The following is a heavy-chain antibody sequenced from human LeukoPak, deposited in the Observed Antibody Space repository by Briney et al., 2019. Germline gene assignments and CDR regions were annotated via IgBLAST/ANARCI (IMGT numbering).Heavy chain of an antibody. CDR2: VSYDGGHK. J-gene: IGHJ4*02. Sequence: GGSLRLSCVGSGFSLSDYGIHWVRQAPGKGLEWVAVVSYDGGHKYYADSVKGRFTISRDTSSDTVSLQMNSLRAEDTALYYCARDRINMMVLGHDSGLDCWGQGTLVTVSS. V-gene: IGHV3-30*03. CDR3: ARDRINMMVLGHDSGLDC. D-gene: IGHD3-22*01. CDR1: GFSLSDYG.